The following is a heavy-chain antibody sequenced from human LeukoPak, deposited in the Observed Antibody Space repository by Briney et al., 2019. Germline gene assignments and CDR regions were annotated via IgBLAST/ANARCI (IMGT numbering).Heavy chain of an antibody. CDR1: GFTFSGCS. D-gene: IGHD3-10*01. CDR2: ISSSGSYI. V-gene: IGHV3-21*01. CDR3: ARELHGSGRYCDY. Sequence: PGGSLRLSCAASGFTFSGCSRNWVRQAPGKGLEWVSSISSSGSYIYYADSVKGRFTISRDNAKNSLYLQMNSLRAEDTAVYYCARELHGSGRYCDYWGQGTLVTVSS. J-gene: IGHJ4*02.